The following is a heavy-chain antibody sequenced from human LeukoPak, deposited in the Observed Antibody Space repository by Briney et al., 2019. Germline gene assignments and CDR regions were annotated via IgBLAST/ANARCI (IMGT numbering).Heavy chain of an antibody. CDR3: ARDKDTAMVGDY. Sequence: ASVRVSCTASGYTGTGRCMHWVRQAPGQGLEWMGWINPNSGGTNYAQNFQGRVTMTRDTSISSAYMELSSLRSDDTAVYYCARDKDTAMVGDYWGQGTLLTVSS. J-gene: IGHJ4*02. CDR1: GYTGTGRC. D-gene: IGHD5-18*01. V-gene: IGHV1-2*02. CDR2: INPNSGGT.